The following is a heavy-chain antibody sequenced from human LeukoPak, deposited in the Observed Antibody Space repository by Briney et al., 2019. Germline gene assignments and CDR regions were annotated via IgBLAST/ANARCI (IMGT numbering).Heavy chain of an antibody. CDR3: VVGATHDDAFDI. D-gene: IGHD1-26*01. CDR1: GYTFTSYY. J-gene: IGHJ3*02. V-gene: IGHV1-46*01. CDR2: INPSGGST. Sequence: GASVKVSCKASGYTFTSYYMHWVRQAPGQGLEWMGIINPSGGSTSYAQKFQGRVTMTRDMSTSTVYMELSSLRAEDTAVYYCVVGATHDDAFDIWGQGTMVTVSS.